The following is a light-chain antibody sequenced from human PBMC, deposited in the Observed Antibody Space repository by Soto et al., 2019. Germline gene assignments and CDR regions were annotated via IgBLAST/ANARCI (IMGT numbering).Light chain of an antibody. CDR1: SSDIGTYDR. CDR3: SSYAASTTLL. J-gene: IGLJ2*01. V-gene: IGLV2-18*02. CDR2: EVH. Sequence: QSPLTQPPSVSGSPRQSVTISCIGTSSDIGTYDRVSWYQAPPGTAPKLIMYEVHYRPSGVPDRFSGSKSGNTASLTISGLKDEDEADYNCSSYAASTTLLFGGGTKLTVL.